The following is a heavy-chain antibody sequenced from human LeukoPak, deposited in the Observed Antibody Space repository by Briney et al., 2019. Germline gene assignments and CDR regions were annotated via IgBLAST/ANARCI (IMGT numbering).Heavy chain of an antibody. CDR3: ARENSSRNFQH. CDR1: GGSLSAYY. V-gene: IGHV4-34*01. D-gene: IGHD6-19*01. J-gene: IGHJ1*01. CDR2: INHSGST. Sequence: SETLSLTCAVYGGSLSAYYWSWIRQPPRKGLEWIGEINHSGSTNYNPSLKSRVTISVDTSKNQCSLKLSSVAAADTAVYYCARENSSRNFQHWGQGTLVTVSS.